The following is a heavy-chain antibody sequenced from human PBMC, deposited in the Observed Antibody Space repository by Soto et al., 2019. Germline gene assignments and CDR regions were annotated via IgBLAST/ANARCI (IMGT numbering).Heavy chain of an antibody. CDR2: INAGNGNT. J-gene: IGHJ4*02. CDR3: ARAVAVPADFDY. V-gene: IGHV1-3*05. CDR1: GYTFTGYA. Sequence: QVQLVQSGAEEKKPGASVKVSCKASGYTFTGYAVHWVRQAPGQRLEWMGWINAGNGNTKYSQKFQGRVTITRDTSASKAYMELSSLRSEDTAVYYCARAVAVPADFDYWGQGTLVTVSS. D-gene: IGHD6-19*01.